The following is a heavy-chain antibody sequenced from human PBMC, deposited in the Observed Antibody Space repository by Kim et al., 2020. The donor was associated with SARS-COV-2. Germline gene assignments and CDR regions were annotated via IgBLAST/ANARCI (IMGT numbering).Heavy chain of an antibody. CDR2: IKHDGSEI. V-gene: IGHV3-7*01. CDR3: ARELNGYRRGWYNWF. Sequence: GGSLRLSCAASGFSFRSYWMSWLRLRQAPGKGLEWVANIKHDGSEIYYVDSVKGRFTISRDNAKNSLFLQMNSLGAEDTAVYYCARELNGYRRGWYNWF. J-gene: IGHJ5*01. CDR1: GFSFRSYW. D-gene: IGHD6-19*01.